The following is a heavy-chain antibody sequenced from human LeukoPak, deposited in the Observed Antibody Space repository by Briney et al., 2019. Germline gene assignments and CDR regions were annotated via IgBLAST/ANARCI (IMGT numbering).Heavy chain of an antibody. CDR1: GGSITDSY. CDR3: ARQPFATPFDY. CDR2: IFYTGDT. J-gene: IGHJ4*02. V-gene: IGHV4-59*08. D-gene: IGHD2-15*01. Sequence: PSETLSLTCSVSGGSITDSYWSWIRQPPGNRLEWIGYIFYTGDTNSNPSLKSRVTVSLDTSKNQFSLRLTSVTAADTAVYYCARQPFATPFDYWGLGILVTVSS.